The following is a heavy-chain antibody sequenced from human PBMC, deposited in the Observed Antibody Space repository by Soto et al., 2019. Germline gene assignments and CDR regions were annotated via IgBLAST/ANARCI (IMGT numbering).Heavy chain of an antibody. V-gene: IGHV4-38-2*01. CDR1: GYSISSGYY. Sequence: SETLSLTCAVSGYSISSGYYWGWIRQPPGKGLEWIGSIYHSGSIYYNPSLKSRVSISVDTSKNHFSLKLSSVTAADTAVYYYARGKGHTGLNCFDPWGQGTLVTVSS. J-gene: IGHJ5*02. CDR3: ARGKGHTGLNCFDP. D-gene: IGHD2-21*02. CDR2: IYHSGSI.